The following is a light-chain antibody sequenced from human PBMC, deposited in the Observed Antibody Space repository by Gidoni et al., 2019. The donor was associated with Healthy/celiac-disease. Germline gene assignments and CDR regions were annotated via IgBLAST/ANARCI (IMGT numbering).Light chain of an antibody. CDR3: QSYDSSLSGSWV. Sequence: QSVLTQPTAVSGAPGQRVTVSCTWSRCNIGAGYDVHWYQQLPGTAPHLLIYGNSNRPSGVPDRFSGSKSGTSASLPITVLHAEVEAVYYCQSYDSSLSGSWVFGGGTKLTVL. CDR1: RCNIGAGYD. CDR2: GNS. V-gene: IGLV1-40*01. J-gene: IGLJ3*02.